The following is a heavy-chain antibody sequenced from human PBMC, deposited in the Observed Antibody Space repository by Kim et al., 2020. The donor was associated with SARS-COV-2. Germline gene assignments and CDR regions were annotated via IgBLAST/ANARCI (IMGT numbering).Heavy chain of an antibody. V-gene: IGHV3-7*03. D-gene: IGHD6-13*01. CDR3: ARAQQSWDY. CDR2: ET. J-gene: IGHJ4*02. Sequence: ETYYVDSVKGRFTISRDNAKNSLYLQMNSLRAEDTAVYYCARAQQSWDYWGQGTLVTVSS.